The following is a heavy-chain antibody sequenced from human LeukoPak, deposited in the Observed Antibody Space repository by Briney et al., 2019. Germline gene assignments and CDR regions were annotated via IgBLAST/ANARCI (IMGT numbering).Heavy chain of an antibody. V-gene: IGHV1-69*05. D-gene: IGHD3-22*01. J-gene: IGHJ4*02. CDR1: GGTFSSYA. CDR3: ARDTPYDTSGYFFDY. Sequence: SVKVSCKASGGTFSSYAISWVRQAPGQGLEWMGGIIPIFGTASYAQKFQGRVTMTRDTSTSTVYMELSSLRSEDTAVYYCARDTPYDTSGYFFDYWGQGTLVTVSS. CDR2: IIPIFGTA.